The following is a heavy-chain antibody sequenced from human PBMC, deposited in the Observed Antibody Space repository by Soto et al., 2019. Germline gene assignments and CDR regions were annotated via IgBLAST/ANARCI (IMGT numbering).Heavy chain of an antibody. J-gene: IGHJ4*02. Sequence: GASVKVSCKASGYTFTSYYMHWVRQAPGQGLEWMGIINPSGGSTSYAQKFQGRVTMTRDTSTSTVYMELSSLRSEDTAVYYCARARGYYDSSGYYYTIDYFDYWGQGTLVTVSS. D-gene: IGHD3-22*01. V-gene: IGHV1-46*01. CDR1: GYTFTSYY. CDR3: ARARGYYDSSGYYYTIDYFDY. CDR2: INPSGGST.